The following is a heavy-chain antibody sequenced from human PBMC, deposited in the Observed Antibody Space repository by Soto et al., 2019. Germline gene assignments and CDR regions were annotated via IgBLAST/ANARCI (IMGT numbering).Heavy chain of an antibody. CDR1: GITVSSYY. J-gene: IGHJ4*02. V-gene: IGHV3-53*01. CDR3: ARIPYDNSGTIFDY. Sequence: GGSLRLSCAVSGITVSSYYMSWVRQAAGKGLEWVSVIYAGTITYNADSVKGRFTIYRDNAKNTLNLEMNSLRVEDTAVYYCARIPYDNSGTIFDYWGQGTLVTVSS. CDR2: IYAGTIT. D-gene: IGHD3-22*01.